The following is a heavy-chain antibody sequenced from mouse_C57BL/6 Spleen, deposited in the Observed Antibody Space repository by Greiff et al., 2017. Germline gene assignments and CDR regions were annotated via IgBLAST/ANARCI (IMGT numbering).Heavy chain of an antibody. Sequence: QVQLQQPGAELVMPGASVKLSCTASGYTFTSYWMHWVKQRPGQGLEWIGEIDPSDSYTNYNQKFKGKSTLTLDKSSSTAYMQLSSLTSEDSAVYYCARAADYYGSSYEAMDYWGQGTSVTVSS. CDR2: IDPSDSYT. V-gene: IGHV1-69*01. D-gene: IGHD1-1*01. CDR1: GYTFTSYW. CDR3: ARAADYYGSSYEAMDY. J-gene: IGHJ4*01.